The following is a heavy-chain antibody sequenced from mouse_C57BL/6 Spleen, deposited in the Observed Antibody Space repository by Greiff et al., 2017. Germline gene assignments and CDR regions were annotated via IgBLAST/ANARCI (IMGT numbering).Heavy chain of an antibody. CDR2: INPGSGGT. Sequence: QVQLQQSGAELVRPGTSVKVSCKASGYAFTNYLIEWVKQRPGQGLEWIGVINPGSGGTNYNEKFKGKATLPADKSSSTAYMRLSSLTSEDSAVYFCARGPLFTTVVATGFDYWGQGTTLTVSS. CDR1: GYAFTNYL. D-gene: IGHD1-1*01. V-gene: IGHV1-54*01. CDR3: ARGPLFTTVVATGFDY. J-gene: IGHJ2*01.